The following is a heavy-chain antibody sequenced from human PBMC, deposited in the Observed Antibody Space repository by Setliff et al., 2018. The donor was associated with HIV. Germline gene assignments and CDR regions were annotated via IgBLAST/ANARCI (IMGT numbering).Heavy chain of an antibody. CDR3: ARVGIPRSGYFH. Sequence: GASVKVSCKASGDIFSKYTFSWVRQAPGQGLEWMGWINPNSGGTNYEQKFQGRVTMTRDTSISTAYMELSRLRSDDTAVYYCARVGIPRSGYFHWGQGTLVTVSS. V-gene: IGHV1-2*02. D-gene: IGHD3-22*01. CDR1: GDIFSKYT. CDR2: INPNSGGT. J-gene: IGHJ4*02.